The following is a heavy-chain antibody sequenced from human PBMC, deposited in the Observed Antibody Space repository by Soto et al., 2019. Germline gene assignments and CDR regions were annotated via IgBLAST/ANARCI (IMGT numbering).Heavy chain of an antibody. D-gene: IGHD4-4*01. CDR3: ARDLGATVIDYFYYVMDV. CDR1: GYTFTGYY. Sequence: ASVKVSCKTSGYTFTGYYIHWVRQAPGQGLEWMGWINPNSGGTSSAQKFQGRVTMTRDTSISTAYMELSRLRSDDTAVYYCARDLGATVIDYFYYVMDVWGQGTTVTVSS. V-gene: IGHV1-2*02. J-gene: IGHJ6*02. CDR2: INPNSGGT.